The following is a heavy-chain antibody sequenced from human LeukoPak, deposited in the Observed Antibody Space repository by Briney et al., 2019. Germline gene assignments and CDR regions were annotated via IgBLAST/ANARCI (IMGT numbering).Heavy chain of an antibody. CDR3: AMSGHTDFDY. D-gene: IGHD2-8*02. V-gene: IGHV3-30*04. CDR1: DSTFSTYT. Sequence: AGGSLRLSCAASDSTFSTYTLHWVRQAPGKGLDWVTLISYDGSDTYYADSVKGRSTISRDNSKHTLYLQMNSLSDEDTAVYYCAMSGHTDFDYWGQGTLVTVSS. J-gene: IGHJ4*02. CDR2: ISYDGSDT.